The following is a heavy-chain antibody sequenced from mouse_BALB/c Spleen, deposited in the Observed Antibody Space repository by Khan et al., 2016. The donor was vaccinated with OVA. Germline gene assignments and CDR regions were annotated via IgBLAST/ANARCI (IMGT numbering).Heavy chain of an antibody. CDR1: GYSFTDYY. Sequence: VQLQQSGPELVKPGTSVKVSCKASGYSFTDYYMFWVKQSHGKSLEWIGYIDPYNGGTGYNQRFKGKATLTVDKSSSTAFMHLNSLTSEDSAVYYCALIYYYSTGFDYWGQGTTLTVAS. V-gene: IGHV1S135*01. J-gene: IGHJ2*01. CDR3: ALIYYYSTGFDY. D-gene: IGHD1-1*01. CDR2: IDPYNGGT.